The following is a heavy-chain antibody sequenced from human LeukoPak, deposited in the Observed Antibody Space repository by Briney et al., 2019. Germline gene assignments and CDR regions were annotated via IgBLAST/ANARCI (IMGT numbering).Heavy chain of an antibody. CDR1: GGSISSYY. V-gene: IGHV4-4*07. Sequence: SETLSLTCTVSGGSISSYYWSWIRQPAGKGLEWIGRIYTSGSTNYNPSLKSRVTMSVDTSKNQFPLKLSSVTAADTAVYYCARDGRSDYYYDSSGNFDYWGQGTLVTVSS. CDR2: IYTSGST. D-gene: IGHD3-22*01. J-gene: IGHJ4*02. CDR3: ARDGRSDYYYDSSGNFDY.